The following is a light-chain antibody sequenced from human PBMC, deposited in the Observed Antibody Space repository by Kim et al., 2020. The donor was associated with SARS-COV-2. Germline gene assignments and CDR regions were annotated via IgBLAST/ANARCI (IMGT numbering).Light chain of an antibody. J-gene: IGKJ2*01. CDR1: QGISTW. CDR2: DAS. V-gene: IGKV1-5*01. CDR3: QQYNSFAT. Sequence: LSASVGDRVTITCRASQGISTWLAWYQQKPGKAPKLLIYDASSLESGVPSRFSGSGSGTEFTLTITNVQPDDFATYYCQQYNSFATFGQGTKLEI.